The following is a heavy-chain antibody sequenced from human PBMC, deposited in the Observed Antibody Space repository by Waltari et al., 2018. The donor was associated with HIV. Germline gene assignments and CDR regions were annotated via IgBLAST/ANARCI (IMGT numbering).Heavy chain of an antibody. J-gene: IGHJ4*02. CDR2: IRYDGSNK. V-gene: IGHV3-30*02. Sequence: EWVAFIRYDGSNKYYADSVKGRFTISRDNSKNTLYLQMNSLRAEDTAVYYCAKQGGELLLAYWGQGTLVTVSS. CDR3: AKQGGELLLAY. D-gene: IGHD1-26*01.